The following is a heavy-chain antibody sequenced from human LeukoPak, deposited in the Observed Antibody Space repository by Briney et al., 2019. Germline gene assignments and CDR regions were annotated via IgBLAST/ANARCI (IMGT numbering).Heavy chain of an antibody. Sequence: PSETLSLTCTVSGYSISSGYYWGWIRQPPGKGLEWIGSIYHSGSTYYNPSLKSRVTISVDTSKNQFSLKLSSVTAADTAVYYCASSLTDDFDYWGQGTLVTVSS. CDR2: IYHSGST. CDR1: GYSISSGYY. V-gene: IGHV4-38-2*02. CDR3: ASSLTDDFDY. J-gene: IGHJ4*02.